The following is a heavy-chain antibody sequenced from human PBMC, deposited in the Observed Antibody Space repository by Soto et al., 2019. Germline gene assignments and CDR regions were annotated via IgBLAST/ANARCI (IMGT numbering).Heavy chain of an antibody. CDR2: ISSNGGST. CDR1: GFTFSSYA. D-gene: IGHD3-3*01. V-gene: IGHV3-64*01. Sequence: GGSLRLSCAASGFTFSSYAMHWVRQAPGKGLEYVSAISSNGGSTYYANSVKGRFTISRDNSKNTLYLQMGSLRAEDMAVYYFARVAFYDFWNGYYKYFGYWGQGVLVTVSS. CDR3: ARVAFYDFWNGYYKYFGY. J-gene: IGHJ4*02.